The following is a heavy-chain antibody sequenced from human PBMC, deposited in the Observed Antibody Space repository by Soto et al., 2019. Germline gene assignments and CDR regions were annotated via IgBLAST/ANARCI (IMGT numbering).Heavy chain of an antibody. J-gene: IGHJ3*02. V-gene: IGHV3-21*01. CDR2: ISSSSSYI. CDR1: GFTFSSYS. Sequence: EVQLVGSGGGLVKPGGSLRLSCATSGFTFSSYSMNWVRQAPGKGLEWVSSISSSSSYIYYADSVKGRITISRDNAKNSLYLQMNSLRAEDAAVYYCARVTYSDFWSGYHTTVCSFDIWGRGTMVTVSS. CDR3: ARVTYSDFWSGYHTTVCSFDI. D-gene: IGHD3-3*01.